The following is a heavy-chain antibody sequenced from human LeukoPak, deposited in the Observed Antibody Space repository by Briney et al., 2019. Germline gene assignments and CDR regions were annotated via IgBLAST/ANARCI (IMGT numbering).Heavy chain of an antibody. CDR1: GGSVTSTNW. J-gene: IGHJ4*02. Sequence: SETLSLTCGVSGGSVTSTNWWTWVRQPPGRGLEWIGEVHLDGRTNYNPSLKSRLTMSVDLSENHISLKLTSVTAADTAVYYCAREGGFFRPLDYSGQGTLVTVSS. CDR2: VHLDGRT. CDR3: AREGGFFRPLDY. V-gene: IGHV4-4*02. D-gene: IGHD3-3*01.